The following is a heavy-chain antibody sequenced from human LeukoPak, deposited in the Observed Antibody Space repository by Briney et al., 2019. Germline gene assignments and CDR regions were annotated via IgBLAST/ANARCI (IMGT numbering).Heavy chain of an antibody. CDR3: VAGVYRYYYYMDV. CDR1: SGSISSSSYY. Sequence: NPSETLSLPRTVSSGSISSSSYYWGSIRQPPGKGLGWIGSIYYSGSTYYNPSLKSRVTISVDTSKNQFSLKLSSVTAADTAVYYCVAGVYRYYYYMDVWGKGTTVTVSS. D-gene: IGHD2-8*01. V-gene: IGHV4-39*01. J-gene: IGHJ6*03. CDR2: IYYSGST.